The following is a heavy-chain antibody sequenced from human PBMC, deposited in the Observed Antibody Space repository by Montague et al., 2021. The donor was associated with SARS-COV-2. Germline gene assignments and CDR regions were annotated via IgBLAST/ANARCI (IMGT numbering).Heavy chain of an antibody. D-gene: IGHD2-21*01. J-gene: IGHJ6*02. CDR3: ARDLLCAQSGMGV. CDR2: LSSSGHFA. Sequence: SLRLSCAASGFTFSDSYMSWVRQAPGRGLEWIAYLSSSGHFASYXDSVKGRLTISRDNAKNSLYLQVNSLRAENTAMYYCARDLLCAQSGMGVWGQGTTDTVSS. V-gene: IGHV3-11*06. CDR1: GFTFSDSY.